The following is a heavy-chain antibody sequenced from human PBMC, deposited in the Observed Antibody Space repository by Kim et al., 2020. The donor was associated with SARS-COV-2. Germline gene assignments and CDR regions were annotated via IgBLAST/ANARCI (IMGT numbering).Heavy chain of an antibody. J-gene: IGHJ5*02. Sequence: GGSLRLSCAASGFTFSSYGMHWVRQAPGKGLEWVAVIWYDGSNKYYADSVKGRFTISRDNSKNTLYLQMNSLRAEDTAVYYCARERVTHKGLDPWGQGTLVTVSS. CDR2: IWYDGSNK. CDR3: ARERVTHKGLDP. CDR1: GFTFSSYG. D-gene: IGHD5-18*01. V-gene: IGHV3-33*01.